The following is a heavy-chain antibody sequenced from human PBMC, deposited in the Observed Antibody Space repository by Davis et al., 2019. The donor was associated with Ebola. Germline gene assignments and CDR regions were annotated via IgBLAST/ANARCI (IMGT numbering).Heavy chain of an antibody. CDR1: GYSFTSYW. V-gene: IGHV5-51*01. CDR2: IYPGDSDT. J-gene: IGHJ4*02. CDR3: ARRINSYGYLVDY. D-gene: IGHD5-18*01. Sequence: GESLKISCKGSGYSFTSYWIGWVRQMPGKGLEWMGIIYPGDSDTRYSPSFQGQVTISADKSINTAYLQWSNLDASDTAMYYCARRINSYGYLVDYWGPGTLVTVSS.